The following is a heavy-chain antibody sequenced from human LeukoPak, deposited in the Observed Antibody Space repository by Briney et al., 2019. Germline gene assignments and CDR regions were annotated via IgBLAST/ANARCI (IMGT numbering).Heavy chain of an antibody. V-gene: IGHV3-7*01. J-gene: IGHJ4*02. CDR2: IKQDGSEK. D-gene: IGHD5-24*01. Sequence: GGSLRLSCAASGFIFSSFWMSWVRQAPGKGLEWVANIKQDGSEKYYVDSVKGRFTISRDNAKNSLYLQMNSLRAEDTAVYYCAREDDYGASWGQGTLVTVSS. CDR3: AREDDYGAS. CDR1: GFIFSSFW.